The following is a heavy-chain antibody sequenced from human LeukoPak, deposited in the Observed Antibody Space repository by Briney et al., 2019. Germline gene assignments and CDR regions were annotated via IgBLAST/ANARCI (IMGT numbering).Heavy chain of an antibody. Sequence: ASVKVSCKASGYTFTNHDINWVRQATGQGLEWMGWMNPNTGHTGLAQKFQGRVTLTGDAAASTAYLELSSLRSEDTAVYYCATAALLKYSSSWPYDYWGQGTLVTVSS. D-gene: IGHD6-13*01. CDR1: GYTFTNHD. CDR3: ATAALLKYSSSWPYDY. J-gene: IGHJ4*02. CDR2: MNPNTGHT. V-gene: IGHV1-8*01.